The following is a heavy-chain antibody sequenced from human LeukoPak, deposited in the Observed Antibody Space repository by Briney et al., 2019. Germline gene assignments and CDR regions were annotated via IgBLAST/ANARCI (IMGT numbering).Heavy chain of an antibody. CDR1: GGSTSNNY. V-gene: IGHV4-4*09. Sequence: SETLSLTCTVSGGSTSNNYWSWIRHPPGKGLEWLGCVYSSGSTNYNPSLKSRVTISVDTSKNQLSLKLSSVTAADTAVYYCASPGEYGDYGWYFDLWGRGTLVTVSS. J-gene: IGHJ2*01. CDR2: VYSSGST. D-gene: IGHD4-17*01. CDR3: ASPGEYGDYGWYFDL.